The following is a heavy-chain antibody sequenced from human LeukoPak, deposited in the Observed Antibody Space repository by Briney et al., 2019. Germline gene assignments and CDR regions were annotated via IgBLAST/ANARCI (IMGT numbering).Heavy chain of an antibody. Sequence: PSETLSLTCTVSGASVGSAGYYWSWIRQPPGRGLEWIGYIYYISNTNYNPSLKSRVTMSVDPSKNQFSLKLNSVTAADTAVYYCARTQSQSGSYRYYFGYWGRGTLVTVSS. V-gene: IGHV4-61*08. D-gene: IGHD1-26*01. CDR3: ARTQSQSGSYRYYFGY. CDR1: GASVGSAGYY. CDR2: IYYISNT. J-gene: IGHJ4*02.